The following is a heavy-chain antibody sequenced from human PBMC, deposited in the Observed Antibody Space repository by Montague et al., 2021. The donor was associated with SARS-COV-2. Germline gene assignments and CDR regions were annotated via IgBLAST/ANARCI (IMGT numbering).Heavy chain of an antibody. J-gene: IGHJ2*01. CDR2: IRLPGGT. D-gene: IGHD1-1*01. CDR1: SGSLRNYY. Sequence: SETLSLTCAVNSGSLRNYYWSWIRQPPGKGLEWIGEIRLPGGTNYNPSLKGRVTISLDTSNNHVSLNLNSVTTADTAVYFCARAGSQRFFEFWGRGTLVTDSS. V-gene: IGHV4-34*01. CDR3: ARAGSQRFFEF.